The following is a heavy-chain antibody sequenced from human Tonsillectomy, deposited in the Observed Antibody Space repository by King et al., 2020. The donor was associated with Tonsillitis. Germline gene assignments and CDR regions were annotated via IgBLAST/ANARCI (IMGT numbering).Heavy chain of an antibody. D-gene: IGHD6-6*01. CDR2: IYYGGST. Sequence: QLQESGPGLVKPSETLSLTCTVSGGPISSYYWSWIRQPPGKGLEWIGHIYYGGSTKYNPSLKSRVTISEDTSKNQLSLKLTSVTAADTAVYYCARDIGIRSSLGLDVWGQGTTVTVSS. CDR3: ARDIGIRSSLGLDV. V-gene: IGHV4-59*01. CDR1: GGPISSYY. J-gene: IGHJ6*02.